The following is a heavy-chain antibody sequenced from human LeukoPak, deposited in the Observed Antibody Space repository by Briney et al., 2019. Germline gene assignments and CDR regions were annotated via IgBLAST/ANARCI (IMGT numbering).Heavy chain of an antibody. CDR3: AKDAGYYYGSGSYYNWITDY. CDR2: ISGSGGST. D-gene: IGHD3-10*01. Sequence: GGSLRLSCAASGFTFSSYAMSWVRQAPGKGLEWVPAISGSGGSTYYADSEKGRFTISRDNSKNALYLQMNSLRAEDTAVYYCAKDAGYYYGSGSYYNWITDYWGQGTLVTVSS. J-gene: IGHJ4*02. CDR1: GFTFSSYA. V-gene: IGHV3-23*01.